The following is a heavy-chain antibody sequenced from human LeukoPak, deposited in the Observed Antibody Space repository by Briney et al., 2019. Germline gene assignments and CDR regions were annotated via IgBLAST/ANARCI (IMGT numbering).Heavy chain of an antibody. CDR1: GYTFTSYD. D-gene: IGHD6-13*01. CDR3: ARGLYYSSSWYVFYYYYGMDV. V-gene: IGHV1-8*01. CDR2: MNPNSGNT. J-gene: IGHJ6*02. Sequence: ASVKVSCKASGYTFTSYDISWVRQATGQGLEWIGWMNPNSGNTGYAQKFQGRVTMTRNTSISTAYMELSSLRSEDTAVYYCARGLYYSSSWYVFYYYYGMDVWGQGTTVTVSS.